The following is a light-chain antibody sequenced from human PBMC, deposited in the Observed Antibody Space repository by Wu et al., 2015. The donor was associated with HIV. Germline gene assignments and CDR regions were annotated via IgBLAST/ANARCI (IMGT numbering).Light chain of an antibody. Sequence: DIQMTQSPSSLSTSVGDRVTITCRASQSIGTYLHWYQQKPGKAPKLLIYAASNLKSGVPSRFSGSGFGTDFTLTINGLQPEDFATYYCQQSSSALITFGQGTRLDMK. CDR1: QSIGTY. CDR2: AAS. V-gene: IGKV1-39*01. J-gene: IGKJ5*01. CDR3: QQSSSALIT.